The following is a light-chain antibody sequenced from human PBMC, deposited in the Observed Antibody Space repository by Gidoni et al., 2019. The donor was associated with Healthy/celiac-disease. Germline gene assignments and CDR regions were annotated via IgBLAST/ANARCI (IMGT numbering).Light chain of an antibody. CDR1: QSVSSSY. CDR2: GAS. CDR3: QQYGSSPRT. Sequence: GERATLSCRASQSVSSSYLAWYQQKPGQAPRLLIYGASSRATGIPDRFSGSGSGTDFTLTISRLEPEDFAVYYCQQYGSSPRTFGQGTKLEIK. V-gene: IGKV3-20*01. J-gene: IGKJ2*01.